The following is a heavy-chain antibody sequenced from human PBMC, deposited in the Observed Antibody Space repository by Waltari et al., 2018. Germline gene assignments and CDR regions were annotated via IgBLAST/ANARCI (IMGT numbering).Heavy chain of an antibody. CDR3: ARGSHYNWFDP. J-gene: IGHJ5*02. CDR1: GGSFSGYY. CDR2: INHSGST. Sequence: QVQLQQWGAGLLKPSETLSLTCAVYGGSFSGYYWSWIRQPPGKGLEWIGEINHSGSTNYNPSLKSRVTISVDTSKNQCSLKLSSVTAADTAVYYCARGSHYNWFDPWGQGTLVTVSS. V-gene: IGHV4-34*01.